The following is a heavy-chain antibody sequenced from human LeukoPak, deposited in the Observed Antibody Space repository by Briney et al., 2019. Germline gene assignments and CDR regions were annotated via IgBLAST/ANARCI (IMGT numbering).Heavy chain of an antibody. V-gene: IGHV1-8*01. CDR2: MNPNSGNT. CDR3: ARVSGYDATIDY. D-gene: IGHD5-12*01. CDR1: GYTFTSYD. J-gene: IGHJ4*02. Sequence: ASVTVSCTASGYTFTSYDINWVRQAPGQGLEWMGWMNPNSGNTGYAQKFQGRVTMTRNTSISTAYMELSSLRSEDTAVYYCARVSGYDATIDYWGQGTLVTVSS.